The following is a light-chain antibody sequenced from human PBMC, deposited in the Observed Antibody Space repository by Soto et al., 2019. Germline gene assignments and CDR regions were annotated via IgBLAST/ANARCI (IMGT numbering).Light chain of an antibody. Sequence: QSVLTQPASVSGSPGQSITISCTGTSSDIGVYNYVSWYQQHPGKAPKLVICEVSNRPSGVSSRFSGSKSGNTASLTISGLRAEDEADYYCTSFTTTIIWVFGGGTKLTVL. V-gene: IGLV2-14*01. CDR1: SSDIGVYNY. J-gene: IGLJ3*02. CDR2: EVS. CDR3: TSFTTTIIWV.